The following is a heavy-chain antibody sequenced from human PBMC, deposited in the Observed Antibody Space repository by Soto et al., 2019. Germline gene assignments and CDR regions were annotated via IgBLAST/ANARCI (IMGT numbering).Heavy chain of an antibody. Sequence: PSETLSLTCTVSGGSMTSYYWTWTRQPAGKGLEWIGRVYSSGGTHYNPSLKSRVTISLDTSKNRFSLRLLSVTDADTAVYFCARGQRFSDWFDPWGQGTLVTVSS. CDR2: VYSSGGT. V-gene: IGHV4-4*07. CDR3: ARGQRFSDWFDP. CDR1: GGSMTSYY. J-gene: IGHJ5*02. D-gene: IGHD3-3*01.